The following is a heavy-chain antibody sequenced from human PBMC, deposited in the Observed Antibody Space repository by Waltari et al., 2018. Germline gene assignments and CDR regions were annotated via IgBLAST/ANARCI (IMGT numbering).Heavy chain of an antibody. D-gene: IGHD6-6*01. V-gene: IGHV1-46*01. CDR3: AREYRSSSDY. Sequence: QVQLVQSGAEVRKPGASVQVSCKASGYTFTSFFVHWVRQAPGQGLEWMGLISSSAGNAYYAQKFQGRVTMTRDTSTSTIYMELSSLRSDDTAVYYCAREYRSSSDYWGQGTLVTVSS. J-gene: IGHJ4*02. CDR1: GYTFTSFF. CDR2: ISSSAGNA.